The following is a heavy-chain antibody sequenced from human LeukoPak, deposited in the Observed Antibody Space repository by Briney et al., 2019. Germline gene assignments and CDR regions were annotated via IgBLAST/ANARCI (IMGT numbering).Heavy chain of an antibody. Sequence: GGSLRLSCAASEFSFGSNWMSWVRQAQGTGLEWVAVIKPDASEKYYVDSLKGRFTISRDNAKNSLFLQMNSLRVEGTAVYYCASTANNWFDPWGQGTLVTVSS. J-gene: IGHJ5*02. D-gene: IGHD5-18*01. V-gene: IGHV3-7*05. CDR2: IKPDASEK. CDR1: EFSFGSNW. CDR3: ASTANNWFDP.